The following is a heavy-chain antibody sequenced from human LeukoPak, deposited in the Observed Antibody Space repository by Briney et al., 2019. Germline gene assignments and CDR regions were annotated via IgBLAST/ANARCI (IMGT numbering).Heavy chain of an antibody. J-gene: IGHJ4*02. Sequence: SETLSLTCTVSGGSIRSGSYYWSWIRQPAGKGLEWIGRIYTSGSTNYNPSLKSRVTISVDTSKNQFSLKLSSVTAADTAVYYCATYYGGNWWGYFDYWGQGTLVTVSS. CDR2: IYTSGST. CDR1: GGSIRSGSYY. D-gene: IGHD4-23*01. V-gene: IGHV4-61*02. CDR3: ATYYGGNWWGYFDY.